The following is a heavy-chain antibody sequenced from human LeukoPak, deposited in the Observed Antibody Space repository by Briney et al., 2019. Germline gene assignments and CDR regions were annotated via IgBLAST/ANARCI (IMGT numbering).Heavy chain of an antibody. D-gene: IGHD3-3*02. J-gene: IGHJ4*02. CDR2: INHSGST. CDR3: ARGLSRNEY. V-gene: IGHV4-39*07. CDR1: GGSISSGSYY. Sequence: SETLSLTCTVSGGSISSGSYYWSWIRQPPGKGLEWIGEINHSGSTNYNPSLKSRVTISIDTSKNQFSLKLSSVTAADTAVYYCARGLSRNEYWGQGTLVTVSS.